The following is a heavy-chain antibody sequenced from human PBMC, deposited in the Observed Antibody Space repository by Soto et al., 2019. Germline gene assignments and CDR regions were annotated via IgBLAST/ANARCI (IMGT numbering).Heavy chain of an antibody. J-gene: IGHJ6*02. D-gene: IGHD6-6*01. CDR1: GGTFSSYA. CDR2: IIPIFGTA. Sequence: SVKVSCKASGGTFSSYAISWVRQAPGQGLEWMGGIIPIFGTANYAQKFQGRVTITADKSTSTAYMELSSLRSEDTAVYYCARGRRGIAARPYYYYGMDVWGQGTTVTVSS. CDR3: ARGRRGIAARPYYYYGMDV. V-gene: IGHV1-69*06.